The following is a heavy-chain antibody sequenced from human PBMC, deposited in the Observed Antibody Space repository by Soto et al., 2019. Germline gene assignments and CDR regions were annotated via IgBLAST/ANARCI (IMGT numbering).Heavy chain of an antibody. CDR1: GGSISTYY. D-gene: IGHD6-13*01. Sequence: PSETLSLTCTVSGGSISTYYWNWIRQPPGKGLEWIGYIYNSGSTNYNPSLKSRVTISVDTSKNQFSLKLSSVTAADTAVYYCARGSTGYSSSWYRYWGQGTLVTVSS. CDR2: IYNSGST. J-gene: IGHJ4*02. V-gene: IGHV4-59*08. CDR3: ARGSTGYSSSWYRY.